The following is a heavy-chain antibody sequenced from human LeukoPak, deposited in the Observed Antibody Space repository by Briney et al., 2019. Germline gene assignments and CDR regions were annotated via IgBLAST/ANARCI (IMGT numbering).Heavy chain of an antibody. CDR1: GHNFPSYG. J-gene: IGHJ4*02. Sequence: ASVKVSCKASGHNFPSYGISWMRQAPGQGLKWMGWISPNNGNTNYAKKYQGRITVTKDTSTTTAYMELGSLTSGDTAVYYCVRGDRFFDYWGQGTLVTVCS. D-gene: IGHD7-27*01. CDR2: ISPNNGNT. CDR3: VRGDRFFDY. V-gene: IGHV1-18*01.